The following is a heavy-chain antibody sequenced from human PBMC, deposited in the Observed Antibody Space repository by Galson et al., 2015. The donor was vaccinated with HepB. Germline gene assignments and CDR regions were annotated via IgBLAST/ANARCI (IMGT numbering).Heavy chain of an antibody. CDR1: GFTFSDYY. CDR2: ISSSGSTI. D-gene: IGHD6-19*01. CDR3: ARLYSSGWYFYWYFDL. V-gene: IGHV3-11*01. Sequence: SLRLSCAASGFTFSDYYMSWIRQAPGKGLEWVSYISSSGSTIYYADSVKGRFTISRDNAKNSLYLQMNSLRAEDTAVYYCARLYSSGWYFYWYFDLWGRGTLVTVSS. J-gene: IGHJ2*01.